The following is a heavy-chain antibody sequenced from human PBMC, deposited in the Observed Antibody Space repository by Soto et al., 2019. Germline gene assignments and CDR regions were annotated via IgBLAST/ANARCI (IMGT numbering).Heavy chain of an antibody. Sequence: SETLSLTCTVSGGSISSGGYYWSWIRQHPGKGLEWIGYIYYSGSTYYNPSLKSRVTISVDTSKNQFSLKLSSVTAADTAVYYCARDRVAARRERVQIGMDVWGQGTTVTVSS. J-gene: IGHJ6*02. CDR1: GGSISSGGYY. V-gene: IGHV4-31*03. CDR3: ARDRVAARRERVQIGMDV. CDR2: IYYSGST. D-gene: IGHD6-6*01.